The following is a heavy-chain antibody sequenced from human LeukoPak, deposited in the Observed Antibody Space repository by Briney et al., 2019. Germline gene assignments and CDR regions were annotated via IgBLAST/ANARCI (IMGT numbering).Heavy chain of an antibody. D-gene: IGHD1-26*01. CDR3: AREKTSGTFDY. J-gene: IGHJ4*02. CDR2: IYHSGST. V-gene: IGHV4-38-2*02. Sequence: SETLSLTCTVSGYSISSGYYWGWIRQPPGKGLEWIGSIYHSGSTYYNPSLKSRVTISVDTSKNQFSLKLSSVTAAYTAVYYCAREKTSGTFDYWGQGTLLTVSA. CDR1: GYSISSGYY.